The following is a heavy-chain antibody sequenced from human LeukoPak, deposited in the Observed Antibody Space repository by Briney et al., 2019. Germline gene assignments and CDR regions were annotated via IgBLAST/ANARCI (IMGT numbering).Heavy chain of an antibody. D-gene: IGHD1-26*01. V-gene: IGHV1-69*05. J-gene: IGHJ3*02. Sequence: GPPVKVSCKASGGTFSSYAISWVRQAPGQGLEWMGGIIPIFGTANYAQKFQGRVTITRNTSISTAYMELSSLRSEDTAVYYCARSWELGGSDAFDIWGQGTMVTVSS. CDR2: IIPIFGTA. CDR1: GGTFSSYA. CDR3: ARSWELGGSDAFDI.